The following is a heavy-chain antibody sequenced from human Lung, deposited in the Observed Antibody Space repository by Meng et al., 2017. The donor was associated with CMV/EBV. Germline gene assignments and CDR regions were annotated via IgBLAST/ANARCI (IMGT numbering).Heavy chain of an antibody. Sequence: GGSLGLXCAASGFTFSDYPMSWVRQAPGKGLEWVSSLSSGGSSTYYTDSVKGRFTISRDNSKNTVHLQMNSLRVEDTAVSYCAKGRAVGATTPFDYLGQGXLVTVSS. CDR2: LSSGGSST. CDR3: AKGRAVGATTPFDY. CDR1: GFTFSDYP. J-gene: IGHJ4*02. D-gene: IGHD1-26*01. V-gene: IGHV3-23*01.